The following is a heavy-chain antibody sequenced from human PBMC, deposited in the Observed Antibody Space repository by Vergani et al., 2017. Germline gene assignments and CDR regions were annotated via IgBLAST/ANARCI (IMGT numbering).Heavy chain of an antibody. V-gene: IGHV4-38-2*01. Sequence: QVQLQESGPGLVKPSATLSLTCAVSGYSISSGYYWGWIRQPPGKGLEWIGGIYHSGSTYYNPSLKSRVTISVDTSKNQFSLKLSAVTAADTAVYYCARQVMMVVVKGWGQGTLVTVSS. D-gene: IGHD3-22*01. CDR1: GYSISSGYY. CDR2: IYHSGST. J-gene: IGHJ4*02. CDR3: ARQVMMVVVKG.